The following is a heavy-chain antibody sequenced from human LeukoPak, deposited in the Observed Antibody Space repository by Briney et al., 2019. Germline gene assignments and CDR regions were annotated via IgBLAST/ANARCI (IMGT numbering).Heavy chain of an antibody. Sequence: ASVKVSCKASGYTFTSYDINWVRQATGQGLEWMGWMNPNSGNTGYAQKFQGRVTMTRNTSISTAYMELSSLRSEDTAVYYCARGLTVRGVSTSWGQGTLVTVPS. D-gene: IGHD3-10*01. J-gene: IGHJ5*02. CDR2: MNPNSGNT. CDR1: GYTFTSYD. V-gene: IGHV1-8*01. CDR3: ARGLTVRGVSTS.